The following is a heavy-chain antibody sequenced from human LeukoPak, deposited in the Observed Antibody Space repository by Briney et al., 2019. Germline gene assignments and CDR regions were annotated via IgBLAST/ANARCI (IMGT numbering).Heavy chain of an antibody. CDR1: GFTFSSYG. D-gene: IGHD3-22*01. CDR2: IRYDGSNK. Sequence: GGSLTLSCAAYGFTFSSYGMHWVRQAPGKGLEWVAFIRYDGSNKYYADSVKGRFTISRDNSKNTLYLQMNSLRAEDTAVYYCAKVVMASRGLHYFDYWGQGTLVTVSS. J-gene: IGHJ4*02. V-gene: IGHV3-30*02. CDR3: AKVVMASRGLHYFDY.